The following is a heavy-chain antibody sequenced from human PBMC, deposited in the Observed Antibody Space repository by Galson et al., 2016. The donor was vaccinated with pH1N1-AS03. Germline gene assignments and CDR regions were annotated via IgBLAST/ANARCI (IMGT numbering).Heavy chain of an antibody. CDR2: ISRSSTYI. CDR3: ARTFPGRVVVVAAAMQEGPDY. CDR1: GFTFSGYS. V-gene: IGHV3-21*03. D-gene: IGHD2-2*01. J-gene: IGHJ4*02. Sequence: SLRLSCAASGFTFSGYSMNWFRQAPGKGLEWVSSISRSSTYIYYADSVKGRFTISRDNAENSLFLQMHSLRAEDTAVYYCARTFPGRVVVVAAAMQEGPDYWGQGTRVTVSS.